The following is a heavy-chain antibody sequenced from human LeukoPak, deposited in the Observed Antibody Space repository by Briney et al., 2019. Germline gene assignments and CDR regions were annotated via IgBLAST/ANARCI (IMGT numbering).Heavy chain of an antibody. D-gene: IGHD3-22*01. CDR1: GFTFSSYA. Sequence: GGSLRLSCAASGFTFSSYAMSWVRQAPGKGLEWVSAISGSGGSTYYADSVKGRFTISRDNSKYTLYLQMNSLRAEDTAVYYCAKEGYDSSGTWYYFDYWGQGTLVTVSS. CDR3: AKEGYDSSGTWYYFDY. CDR2: ISGSGGST. V-gene: IGHV3-23*01. J-gene: IGHJ4*02.